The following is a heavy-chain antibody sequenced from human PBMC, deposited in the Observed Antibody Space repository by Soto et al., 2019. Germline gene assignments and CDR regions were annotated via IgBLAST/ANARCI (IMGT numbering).Heavy chain of an antibody. V-gene: IGHV4-31*03. J-gene: IGHJ6*02. CDR2: IYYSGTT. CDR1: GGSISSSSYY. Sequence: SETLSLTCTVSGGSISSSSYYWDWIRQHPGKGLEWIGYIYYSGTTYYNPSLKSRVTISVDTSKNQFSLKLSSVTAADTAVYYCAASCVGCGGFNYYGMDVWGQGTTVTVSS. D-gene: IGHD2-21*01. CDR3: AASCVGCGGFNYYGMDV.